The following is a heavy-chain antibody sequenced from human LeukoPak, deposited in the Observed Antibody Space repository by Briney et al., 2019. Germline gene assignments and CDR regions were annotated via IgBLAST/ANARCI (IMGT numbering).Heavy chain of an antibody. J-gene: IGHJ3*02. D-gene: IGHD2-2*01. Sequence: ASVKVSCKASGYTFTGYYMHWVRQAPGQGLEWMGWINPNSGGTNYAQKFQGRVTITTDESTSTAYMELSSLRSEDTAVYYCARRGLVVPAAIKSDAFDIWGQGTMVTVSS. V-gene: IGHV1-2*02. CDR1: GYTFTGYY. CDR3: ARRGLVVPAAIKSDAFDI. CDR2: INPNSGGT.